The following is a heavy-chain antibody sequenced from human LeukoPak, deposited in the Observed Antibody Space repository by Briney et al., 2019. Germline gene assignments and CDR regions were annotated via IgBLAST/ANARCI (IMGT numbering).Heavy chain of an antibody. D-gene: IGHD2-2*01. CDR2: IRSKAYGGTT. CDR3: TSEDIVVVPAARLTRFDY. Sequence: PGRSLRLSCTASGFTFGDYAMSWVRQAPGKGLEWVGFIRSKAYGGTTEYAASVKGRFTISRDDSKSIAYLQMNSLKTEDTAVYYCTSEDIVVVPAARLTRFDYWGQGTQVTVSS. J-gene: IGHJ4*02. CDR1: GFTFGDYA. V-gene: IGHV3-49*04.